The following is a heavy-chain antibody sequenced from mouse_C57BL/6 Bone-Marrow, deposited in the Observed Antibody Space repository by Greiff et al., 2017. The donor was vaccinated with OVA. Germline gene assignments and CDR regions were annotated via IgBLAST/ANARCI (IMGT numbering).Heavy chain of an antibody. CDR1: GFNIKDDY. CDR2: IDPENGDT. V-gene: IGHV14-4*01. D-gene: IGHD3-3*01. J-gene: IGHJ2*01. CDR3: TRGDWDY. Sequence: VQLKQSGAELVRPGASVKLSCTASGFNIKDDYMHWVKQRPEQGLEWIGWIDPENGDTEYASKFQGKATITADTASNTAYLQLSSLTSEDTAVYYCTRGDWDYWGQGTTLTVSS.